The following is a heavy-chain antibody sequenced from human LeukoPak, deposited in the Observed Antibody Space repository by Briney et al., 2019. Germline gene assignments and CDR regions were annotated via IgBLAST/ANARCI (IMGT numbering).Heavy chain of an antibody. CDR1: GFTFNTYW. V-gene: IGHV3-7*01. D-gene: IGHD3-10*01. CDR3: ARHGSRRGAWFDP. CDR2: IKQDGSEK. Sequence: GGSLRLSCAASGFTFNTYWMNWVRQAPGKGLEWVANIKQDGSEKSYVDSVKGRFTISRDNAKNPLYLQMNSLRAEDTAVYYCARHGSRRGAWFDPWGQGTLVTVSS. J-gene: IGHJ5*02.